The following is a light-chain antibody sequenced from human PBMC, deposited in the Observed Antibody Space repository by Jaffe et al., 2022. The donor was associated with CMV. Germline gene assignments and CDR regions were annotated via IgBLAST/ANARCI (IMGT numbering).Light chain of an antibody. Sequence: EIVLTQSPVTLSLSPGETGTLSCWASQSVSRSLAWYQQKPGQAPRLLIYDVSNRATGIPARFSGSGSGTGFTLTISSLEPEDVAVYYCQQGVHWPPITFGQGTRLEIK. V-gene: IGKV3-11*01. CDR2: DVS. CDR3: QQGVHWPPIT. CDR1: QSVSRS. J-gene: IGKJ5*01.